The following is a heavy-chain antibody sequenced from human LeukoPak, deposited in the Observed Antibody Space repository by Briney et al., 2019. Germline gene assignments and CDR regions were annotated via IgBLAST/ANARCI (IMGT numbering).Heavy chain of an antibody. Sequence: ASQTLSLTCNVSGVSVSDGRYYWTWIRQHPGKGLEWIGYKYYSGSAKYSPSLKSRLTISIDTAKNQFSLQLSSVTAADTATYYCATPYCSSLSCLDVFNMWGQGTRVTVSS. CDR2: KYYSGSA. CDR1: GVSVSDGRYY. J-gene: IGHJ3*02. CDR3: ATPYCSSLSCLDVFNM. D-gene: IGHD2-2*01. V-gene: IGHV4-31*03.